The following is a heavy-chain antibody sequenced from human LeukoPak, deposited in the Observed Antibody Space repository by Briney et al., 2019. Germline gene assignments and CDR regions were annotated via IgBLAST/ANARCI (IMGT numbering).Heavy chain of an antibody. D-gene: IGHD1-26*01. J-gene: IGHJ5*02. V-gene: IGHV6-1*01. CDR3: ARVGPPYGSHNWFDP. Sequence: RSKWYNDYAVSVKSRIPITPDTSKNQFSLQLNSVTPEDTAVYYCARVGPPYGSHNWFDPWGQGTLVTVSS. CDR2: RSKWYN.